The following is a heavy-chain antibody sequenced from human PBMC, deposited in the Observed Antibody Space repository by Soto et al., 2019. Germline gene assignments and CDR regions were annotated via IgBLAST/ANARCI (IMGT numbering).Heavy chain of an antibody. CDR2: ISSSYST. J-gene: IGHJ4*02. V-gene: IGHV3-23*01. CDR1: GFTFSSYT. CDR3: AKWDY. Sequence: EVQLLESGGGWVQPGGSLRLSCAASGFTFSSYTMSWVRQAPGKGLEWVSTISSSYSTYYADSVKGRFTISRDNSKNTLCLQMNSLRAEDTAIYYCAKWDYWGQGTLVTVSS.